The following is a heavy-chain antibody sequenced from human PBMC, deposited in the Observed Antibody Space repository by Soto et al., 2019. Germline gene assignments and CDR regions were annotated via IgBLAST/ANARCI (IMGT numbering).Heavy chain of an antibody. V-gene: IGHV3-30*18. CDR3: AKKVNSGPGSQYFDY. CDR1: GFTFSSYG. J-gene: IGHJ4*02. D-gene: IGHD3-10*01. CDR2: ISYDGSNK. Sequence: GGSLRLSCAASGFTFSSYGMHWVRQAPGKGLEWVAVISYDGSNKYYADSVKGRFTISRDNSKNMLFLQMNSLRAEDTAIYYCAKKVNSGPGSQYFDYWGQGTQVTVSS.